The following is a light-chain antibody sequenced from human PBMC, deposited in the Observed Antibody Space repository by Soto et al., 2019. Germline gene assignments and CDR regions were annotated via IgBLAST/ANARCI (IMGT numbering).Light chain of an antibody. Sequence: QFALTQPASVSGSPGQSITISCTGSTSDIGGYNYVSWYQQHPGKAPKLLIYDVSYRPSGISDRFSGSKSGNTASLTISGLQPEDEADYYCSSYGASSTLFGGGTKLTVL. CDR2: DVS. CDR3: SSYGASSTL. CDR1: TSDIGGYNY. J-gene: IGLJ2*01. V-gene: IGLV2-14*03.